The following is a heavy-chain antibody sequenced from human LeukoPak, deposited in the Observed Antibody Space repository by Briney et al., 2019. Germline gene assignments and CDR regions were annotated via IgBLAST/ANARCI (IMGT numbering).Heavy chain of an antibody. D-gene: IGHD6-19*01. Sequence: SETLSLTCTVSGGSISSYYWSWIRQPPGKGLEWIGYVYYSGSTNYNPSLKSRVTISVDTSKNQFSLKLSSVTAADTAVYYCARVPEGWYSSGWYYFDYWGQGTLVTVSS. J-gene: IGHJ4*02. CDR3: ARVPEGWYSSGWYYFDY. CDR1: GGSISSYY. CDR2: VYYSGST. V-gene: IGHV4-59*01.